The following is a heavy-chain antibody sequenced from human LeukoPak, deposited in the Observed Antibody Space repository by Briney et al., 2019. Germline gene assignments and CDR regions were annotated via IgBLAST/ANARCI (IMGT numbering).Heavy chain of an antibody. J-gene: IGHJ2*01. CDR1: GFTFSSYA. CDR2: ISGSGGST. V-gene: IGHV3-23*01. CDR3: AKDPGYDILTGYYSPPGYFDL. D-gene: IGHD3-9*01. Sequence: GGSLRLSCAASGFTFSSYAMSWVRQAPGKGLEWVSAISGSGGSTYYADSVKGRFTISRDNSKNTLYLQMNSLRAEDTAVYYCAKDPGYDILTGYYSPPGYFDLWGRGTLVTVSS.